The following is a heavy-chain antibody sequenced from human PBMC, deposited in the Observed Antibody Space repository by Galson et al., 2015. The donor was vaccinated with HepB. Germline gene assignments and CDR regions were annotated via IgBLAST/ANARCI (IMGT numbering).Heavy chain of an antibody. V-gene: IGHV1-18*04. CDR1: GYTFTSYG. CDR3: ARETRAVVTAIPTRGLDY. CDR2: ISAYNGNT. J-gene: IGHJ4*02. D-gene: IGHD2-21*02. Sequence: SVKVSCKASGYTFTSYGISWVRQAPGQGLEWMGWISAYNGNTNYAQKLQGRVTMTTDTSTSTAYMELRSLRSDDTAVYYCARETRAVVTAIPTRGLDYWGQGTLVTVSS.